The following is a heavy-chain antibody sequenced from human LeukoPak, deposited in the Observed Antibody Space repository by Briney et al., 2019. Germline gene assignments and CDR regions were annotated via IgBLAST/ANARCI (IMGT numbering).Heavy chain of an antibody. J-gene: IGHJ3*02. D-gene: IGHD3-10*01. Sequence: GGSLRLSCAASGFTFRLYSMTWVRQAPGKGLEWLSYISGSTRTTYDADSVKGRFSISRDNAKNLLYLQMNSLGVEDTAVYYCARSITMAVENAFDIWGQGTMVTVSS. CDR1: GFTFRLYS. CDR3: ARSITMAVENAFDI. CDR2: ISGSTRTT. V-gene: IGHV3-48*04.